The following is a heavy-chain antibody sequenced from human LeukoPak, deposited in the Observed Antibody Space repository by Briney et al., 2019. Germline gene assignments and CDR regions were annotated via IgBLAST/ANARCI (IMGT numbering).Heavy chain of an antibody. Sequence: SETLSLTCAVYGGSFSGYYWSWIRQPPGKGLEWIGEINHSGSTNYNPSLKSRVTMSVDTSKNQFSLKLSSVTAADTAVYYCAREAVAGTDWFDPWGQGTLVTVSS. CDR2: INHSGST. V-gene: IGHV4-34*01. CDR1: GGSFSGYY. J-gene: IGHJ5*02. CDR3: AREAVAGTDWFDP. D-gene: IGHD6-19*01.